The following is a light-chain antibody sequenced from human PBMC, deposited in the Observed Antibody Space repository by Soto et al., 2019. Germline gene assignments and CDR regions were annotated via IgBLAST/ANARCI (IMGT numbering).Light chain of an antibody. Sequence: DIQMTQSPSSLSASVGDRVTITCRASQSISSYLNWYQQKPGKAPKLLIYAASSLQGGVPSRFSGSGSGTDFTLTISSLQPEDFATYYCQQSYSGPFTFGPGTKVDIK. CDR3: QQSYSGPFT. J-gene: IGKJ3*01. CDR1: QSISSY. CDR2: AAS. V-gene: IGKV1-39*01.